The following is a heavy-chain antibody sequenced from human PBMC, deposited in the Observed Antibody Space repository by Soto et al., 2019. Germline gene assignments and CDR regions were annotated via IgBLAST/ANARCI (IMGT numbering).Heavy chain of an antibody. V-gene: IGHV1-69*02. Sequence: SVKVSCKASGGTFSSYTISWVRQAPGQGLEWMGRIIPIIGIAGYAQKFQGRVTMTRNNSISTAYMELSSLRSEDTAVYYCARAKGFIVVVPAVYYMDVWGKGTTVTVSS. CDR2: IIPIIGIA. J-gene: IGHJ6*03. CDR1: GGTFSSYT. CDR3: ARAKGFIVVVPAVYYMDV. D-gene: IGHD2-2*01.